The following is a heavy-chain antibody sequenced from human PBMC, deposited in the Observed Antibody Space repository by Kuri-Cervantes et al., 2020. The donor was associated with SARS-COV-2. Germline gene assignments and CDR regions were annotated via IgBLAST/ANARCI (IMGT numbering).Heavy chain of an antibody. CDR1: GFTFSSYA. CDR3: AYGTYYDILTGYLDFDY. CDR2: ISGSGGST. V-gene: IGHV3-23*01. D-gene: IGHD3-9*01. Sequence: GGSLRLSCAASGFTFSSYAMSWVRQAPGKGLEWVSAISGSGGSTYYADSVKGRFTISRDNSKNTLYLQMNSLSAEDTAVYYCAYGTYYDILTGYLDFDYWGQGTLVTVSS. J-gene: IGHJ4*02.